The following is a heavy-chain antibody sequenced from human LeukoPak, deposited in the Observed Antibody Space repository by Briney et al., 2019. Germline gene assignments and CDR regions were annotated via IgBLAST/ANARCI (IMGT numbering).Heavy chain of an antibody. CDR3: ARSSGLVLRFFSY. V-gene: IGHV4-34*01. Sequence: SETLSLTCAVYGGSFSGYYWSWIRQPPGKGLEWIGEINHSGSTNYNPSLKSRVTISVDTSKNQFSLKLSSVTAADTAVYYCARSSGLVLRFFSYWGQGTLVTVSS. CDR2: INHSGST. CDR1: GGSFSGYY. D-gene: IGHD3-3*01. J-gene: IGHJ4*02.